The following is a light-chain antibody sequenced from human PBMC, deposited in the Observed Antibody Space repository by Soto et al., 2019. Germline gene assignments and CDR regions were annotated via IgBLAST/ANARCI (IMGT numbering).Light chain of an antibody. CDR3: SSYAGSNNWV. J-gene: IGLJ3*02. V-gene: IGLV2-8*01. CDR2: DVN. Sequence: QSALTQPPSASGSPGQSVTISCTGTSTDVGNNNYVSWYQQHPGKAPKLMISDVNRRPSGVPDRFSGSKSGNTASPTVSGLPAEDEDDYYCSSYAGSNNWVFGGGTKLTVL. CDR1: STDVGNNNY.